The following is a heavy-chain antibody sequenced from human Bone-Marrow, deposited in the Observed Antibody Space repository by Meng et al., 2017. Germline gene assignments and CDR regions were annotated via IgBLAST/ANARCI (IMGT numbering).Heavy chain of an antibody. CDR3: ATGAAAADH. CDR1: GFSFTDGW. J-gene: IGHJ4*02. CDR2: IKSSSDGGTT. D-gene: IGHD6-13*01. Sequence: LVKPGGSFRFSCVASGFSFTDGWMGWVRQAPGKGLEWVGRIKSSSDGGTTDYAAPVKGRFTISIDDSKNTLYLQMNSLITEDTAVYVCATGAAAADHWGQGTLVTVSS. V-gene: IGHV3-15*01.